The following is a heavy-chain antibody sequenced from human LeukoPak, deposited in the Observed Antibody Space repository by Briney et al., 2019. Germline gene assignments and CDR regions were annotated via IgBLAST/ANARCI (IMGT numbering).Heavy chain of an antibody. CDR3: ARDLGYSGYSYGLDY. CDR2: ISYDGSNK. Sequence: GGSLRLSCAASGFTFSSYAMHWVCQAPGKGLEWVAVISYDGSNKYYADSVKGRFTISRDNSKNTLYLQMNSLRAEDTAVYYCARDLGYSGYSYGLDYWGQGTLVTVSS. V-gene: IGHV3-30-3*01. J-gene: IGHJ4*02. D-gene: IGHD5-18*01. CDR1: GFTFSSYA.